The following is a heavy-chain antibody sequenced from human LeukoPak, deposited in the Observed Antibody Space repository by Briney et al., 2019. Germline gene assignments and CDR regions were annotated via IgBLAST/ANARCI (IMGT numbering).Heavy chain of an antibody. V-gene: IGHV3-73*01. CDR1: GFAFSASA. CDR3: TRSLSSSSDY. CDR2: IRTKPNSYAT. D-gene: IGHD6-13*01. J-gene: IGHJ4*02. Sequence: GGSLRLSCAASGFAFSASAMHWVRQASGKGLEWVGRIRTKPNSYATAYAASVKGRFTISRDDSKNAAYLQMNSLKTEDTAVYYCTRSLSSSSDYWGQGTLVIVSS.